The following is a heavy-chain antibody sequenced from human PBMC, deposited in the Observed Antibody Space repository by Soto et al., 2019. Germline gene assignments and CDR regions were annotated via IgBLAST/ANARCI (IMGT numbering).Heavy chain of an antibody. J-gene: IGHJ5*02. CDR2: ISAYNGNT. V-gene: IGHV1-18*01. D-gene: IGHD2-2*02. CDR3: ARGGYCSSTSCYIGSWFDP. Sequence: QVQLVQSGAEVKKPGASVKVSCKASGYTFTSYGISWVRQAPGQGLEWMGWISAYNGNTNYAQKLQGRVTMTTDTSTSTGYMEMRSLRSDDTAVYYCARGGYCSSTSCYIGSWFDPWGQGSLVTVSS. CDR1: GYTFTSYG.